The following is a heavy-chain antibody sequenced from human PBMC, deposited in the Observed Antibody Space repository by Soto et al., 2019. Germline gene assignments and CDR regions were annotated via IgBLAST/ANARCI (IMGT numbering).Heavy chain of an antibody. CDR2: IIPILGIA. J-gene: IGHJ4*02. Sequence: QVQLVQSGAEVKKPGSSVKVSCKASGGTFSSYTISWVRQAPGQGLEWMGRIIPILGIANYAQKFQGRVKITADKTTSTAYMELSSLRSEDTAVYYCARDRRWEPADYWGQGTLVTVSS. CDR1: GGTFSSYT. CDR3: ARDRRWEPADY. V-gene: IGHV1-69*08. D-gene: IGHD1-26*01.